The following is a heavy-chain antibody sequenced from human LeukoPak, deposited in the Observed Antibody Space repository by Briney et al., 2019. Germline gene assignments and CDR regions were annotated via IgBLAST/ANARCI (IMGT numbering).Heavy chain of an antibody. J-gene: IGHJ4*02. D-gene: IGHD2-2*02. Sequence: GRSLRLSCATSGFTFSSYAMHWVRQAPGKGLEWVAVISYDGSNKYYADSVKGRFTISRDNSKSTLYLQMNSLRAEDTAVYYCAKLAVVPAAIPPHFDYWGQGTLVTVSS. V-gene: IGHV3-30-3*02. CDR2: ISYDGSNK. CDR1: GFTFSSYA. CDR3: AKLAVVPAAIPPHFDY.